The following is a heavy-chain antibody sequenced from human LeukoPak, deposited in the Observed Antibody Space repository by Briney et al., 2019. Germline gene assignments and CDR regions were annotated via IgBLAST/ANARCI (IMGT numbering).Heavy chain of an antibody. V-gene: IGHV4-34*01. J-gene: IGHJ3*02. Sequence: SSETLSLTCAVYGGSFSGYYWSWIRQPPGKGLGWIGEINHSGSTNYNPSLKSRVTISVDTSKNQFSLKLSSVTAADTAVYYCARAWIHKKNDAFDIWGQGTMVTVSS. CDR3: ARAWIHKKNDAFDI. D-gene: IGHD5-12*01. CDR1: GGSFSGYY. CDR2: INHSGST.